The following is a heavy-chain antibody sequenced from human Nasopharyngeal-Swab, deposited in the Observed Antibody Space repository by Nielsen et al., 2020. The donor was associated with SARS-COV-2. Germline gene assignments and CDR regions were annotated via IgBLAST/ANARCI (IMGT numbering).Heavy chain of an antibody. V-gene: IGHV3-30*04. D-gene: IGHD6-13*01. Sequence: WIRQPPGKGLEWVAVISYDGNNKYYADSVKGQFSISRDNSKNTLYLQMNSLRAEDTAVYYCARDRRAAGTGGYFDYWGQGTLVTVSS. J-gene: IGHJ4*02. CDR2: ISYDGNNK. CDR3: ARDRRAAGTGGYFDY.